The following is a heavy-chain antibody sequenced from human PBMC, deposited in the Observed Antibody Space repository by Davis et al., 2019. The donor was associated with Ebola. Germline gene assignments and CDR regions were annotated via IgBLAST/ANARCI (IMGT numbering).Heavy chain of an antibody. CDR3: ARDRSGSSYNGMDV. CDR1: GFTFSTYW. J-gene: IGHJ6*02. D-gene: IGHD3-10*01. V-gene: IGHV3-74*01. Sequence: HTGGSLRLSCAVSGFTFSTYWMHWVRHVPGKGLVWVSRINSEGSSTSYADSVKGRFTISRDNAKNTVYLQMKSLRVEDTAVYYCARDRSGSSYNGMDVWGQGTTVTVSS. CDR2: INSEGSST.